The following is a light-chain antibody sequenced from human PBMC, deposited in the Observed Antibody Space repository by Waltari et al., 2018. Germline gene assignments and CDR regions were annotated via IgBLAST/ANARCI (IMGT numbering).Light chain of an antibody. Sequence: EIVLTQSPDFQSVTPKETVTITCRASENVGSMLHWYQQKPAQSPKLLIKYISQSFSGVPSRFSGSGSGTDFTLTINSLEAEDAATYYCHQTSYLPHTFGQGTKLEI. CDR2: YIS. J-gene: IGKJ2*01. V-gene: IGKV6-21*01. CDR3: HQTSYLPHT. CDR1: ENVGSM.